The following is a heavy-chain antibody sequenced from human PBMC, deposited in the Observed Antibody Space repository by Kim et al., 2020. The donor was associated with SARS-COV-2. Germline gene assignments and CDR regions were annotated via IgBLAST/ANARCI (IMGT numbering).Heavy chain of an antibody. CDR3: ASGKGDYYGSASFDY. CDR2: IKFNGREQ. J-gene: IGHJ4*02. Sequence: GSLRLSCVASGLTFNNYWMTWVRQAPGKGLEWVANIKFNGREQYYVGSVKGRFTISRDNAQSSLYLQMNSLRVDDTAIYYCASGKGDYYGSASFDYWGQGALVTVSS. CDR1: GLTFNNYW. V-gene: IGHV3-7*03. D-gene: IGHD3-10*01.